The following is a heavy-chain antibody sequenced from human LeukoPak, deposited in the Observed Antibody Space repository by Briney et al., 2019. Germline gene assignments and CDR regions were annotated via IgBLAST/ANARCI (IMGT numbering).Heavy chain of an antibody. D-gene: IGHD3-22*01. Sequence: GASVKVSCKASGYTFTSYGISWVRQAPGQGLEWTGWISAYNGNTNYAQKLQGRVTMTTDTSTSTAYMEPRSLRSDDTAVYYCAREYYYDSSGYYLEPDAFDIWGQGTMVTVSS. CDR3: AREYYYDSSGYYLEPDAFDI. V-gene: IGHV1-18*01. J-gene: IGHJ3*02. CDR2: ISAYNGNT. CDR1: GYTFTSYG.